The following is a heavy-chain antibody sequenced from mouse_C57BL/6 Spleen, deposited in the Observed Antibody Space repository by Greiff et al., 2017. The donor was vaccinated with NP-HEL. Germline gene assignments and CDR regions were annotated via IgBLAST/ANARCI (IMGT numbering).Heavy chain of an antibody. V-gene: IGHV1-62-2*01. CDR1: GYTFTEYS. Sequence: VQLQQPGAELVKPGASVKLSCKASGYTFTEYSIHWVKQRPGQGLEWIGGFYPGSGSTKYNEKFKSKATLTADTSSSTAYMQLSSLTSEDSAVDDCAVDYYGSSYYGYWGQGTTLTVSS. D-gene: IGHD1-1*01. J-gene: IGHJ2*01. CDR2: FYPGSGST. CDR3: AVDYYGSSYYGY.